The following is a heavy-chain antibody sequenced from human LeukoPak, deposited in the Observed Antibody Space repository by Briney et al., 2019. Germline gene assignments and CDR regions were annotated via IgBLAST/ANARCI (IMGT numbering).Heavy chain of an antibody. CDR2: TYYKSKWSN. CDR1: GDSVSNNNVA. J-gene: IGHJ5*02. D-gene: IGHD1-1*01. Sequence: SQTLSLTCAISGDSVSNNNVAWNWIRQSPSRDLEWLGRTYYKSKWSNDYAEFVKGRITINPDTAKNHFSLQLSSVTPEDTAVYYCARYNWNDVRWFGPWGQGTLVTVSS. V-gene: IGHV6-1*01. CDR3: ARYNWNDVRWFGP.